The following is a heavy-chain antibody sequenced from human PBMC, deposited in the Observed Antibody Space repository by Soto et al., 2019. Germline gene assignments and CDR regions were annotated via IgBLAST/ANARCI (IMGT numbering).Heavy chain of an antibody. D-gene: IGHD6-19*01. CDR3: ARLPLSSGWYEFYFDY. Sequence: SETLSLTCTVSGDSISPYYWSWIRQPPGKGLEWIGYIYYRGSTNYNPSLKNRVTISVDTSKNQFSLKLSSVTAADTAVYYCARLPLSSGWYEFYFDYWGQGTLVT. CDR1: GDSISPYY. CDR2: IYYRGST. J-gene: IGHJ4*02. V-gene: IGHV4-59*08.